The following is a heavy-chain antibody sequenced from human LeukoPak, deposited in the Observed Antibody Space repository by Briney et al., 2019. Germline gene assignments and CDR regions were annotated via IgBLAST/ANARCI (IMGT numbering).Heavy chain of an antibody. CDR1: EFTFSIYA. Sequence: GGSLRLSCAASEFTFSIYAMSWVRQAPGKGLEWVSSITSAGESTYYAGSVKGRFTISRDNSRNTLYLQMNSLRVEDTAIYYCARDRPNYYGTNGHYYRRDGDYWGQGTLVTVYS. V-gene: IGHV3-23*01. CDR2: ITSAGEST. CDR3: ARDRPNYYGTNGHYYRRDGDY. J-gene: IGHJ4*02. D-gene: IGHD3-22*01.